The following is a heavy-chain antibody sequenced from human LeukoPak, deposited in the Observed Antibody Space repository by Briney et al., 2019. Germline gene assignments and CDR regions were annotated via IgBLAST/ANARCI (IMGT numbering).Heavy chain of an antibody. J-gene: IGHJ6*02. CDR2: IIPILGIA. V-gene: IGHV1-69*04. CDR1: GGTFSSYA. D-gene: IGHD3-9*01. CDR3: ARDNYDILTGYYIPTGDMDV. Sequence: SVKVSCKASGGTFSSYAISWVRQAPGQGLEWMGRIIPILGIANYAQKFQGRVTITADKSTSTAYMELSSLRSEDTAVYHCARDNYDILTGYYIPTGDMDVWGQGTTVTVSS.